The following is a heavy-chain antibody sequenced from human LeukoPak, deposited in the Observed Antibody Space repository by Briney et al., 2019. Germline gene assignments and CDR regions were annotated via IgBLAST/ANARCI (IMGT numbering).Heavy chain of an antibody. CDR2: IYTSGST. CDR1: GGSISSGSYY. D-gene: IGHD2-21*02. V-gene: IGHV4-61*02. J-gene: IGHJ1*01. CDR3: ARGPYCGGDCYSHEYFQH. Sequence: PSQTLSLTCTVSGGSISSGSYYWSWIRQPAGKGLEWIGRIYTSGSTNYNPSLKSRVTISVDTSKNQFSLKLSSVTAADTAVYYCARGPYCGGDCYSHEYFQHWGQGTLSPSPQ.